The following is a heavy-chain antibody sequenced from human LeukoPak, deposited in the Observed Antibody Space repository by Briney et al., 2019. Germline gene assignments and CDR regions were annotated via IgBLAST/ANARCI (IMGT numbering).Heavy chain of an antibody. J-gene: IGHJ4*02. Sequence: ASVKVSCKASGYTFTAYYIHWVRQATGQGLEWMGWISPNSGGTNYAQKFQGRVTMTRDTSISTAYMELSGLRSDDTAVYYCARDGVYSSSWYVDYWGQGTLVTVSS. V-gene: IGHV1-2*02. CDR1: GYTFTAYY. D-gene: IGHD6-13*01. CDR3: ARDGVYSSSWYVDY. CDR2: ISPNSGGT.